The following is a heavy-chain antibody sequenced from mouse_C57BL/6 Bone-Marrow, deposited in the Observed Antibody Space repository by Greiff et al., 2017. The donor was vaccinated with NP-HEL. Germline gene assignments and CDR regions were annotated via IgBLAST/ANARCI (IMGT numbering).Heavy chain of an antibody. J-gene: IGHJ2*01. V-gene: IGHV2-2*01. Sequence: QVQLQQSGPGLVQPSQSLSITCTVSGFSLTSYGVPWVRQSPGQGLAWLGVIWSGGSPDYNAAFISRLSISTDKSKSPVFFKMNSLQADGATIYYYARNYDYDYWGQGTTLTVSS. CDR2: IWSGGSP. CDR1: GFSLTSYG. CDR3: ARNYDYDY. D-gene: IGHD2-4*01.